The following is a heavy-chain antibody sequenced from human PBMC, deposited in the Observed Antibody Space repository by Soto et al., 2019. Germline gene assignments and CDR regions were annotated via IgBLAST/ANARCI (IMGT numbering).Heavy chain of an antibody. CDR3: ASPRDYCVSTSNCFIAFEC. Sequence: GGSLRLSCAASGFAFGDYIMNWVRQAPGRGLEWVASISHSGTYIFYADSVKGRFAISRDNAEGSLFLQMSSLRVEDTAIYYCASPRDYCVSTSNCFIAFECWGQGTTVTGSS. V-gene: IGHV3-21*01. CDR2: ISHSGTYI. D-gene: IGHD2-2*01. CDR1: GFAFGDYI. J-gene: IGHJ6*02.